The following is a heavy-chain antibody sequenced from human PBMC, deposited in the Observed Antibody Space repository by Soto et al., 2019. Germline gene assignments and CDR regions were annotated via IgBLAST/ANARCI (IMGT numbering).Heavy chain of an antibody. CDR3: AIGLGVPGSSWYYGY. Sequence: ASVKVSCKASGYTFTSYGISWVRQAPGQGLEWMGWVNAYNGNTNYAQKLQGRVTMTTDTSTSTAYMELRSLRSDDTAVYYCAIGLGVPGSSWYYGYRGQGTLVTVSS. J-gene: IGHJ4*02. V-gene: IGHV1-18*01. D-gene: IGHD6-13*01. CDR2: VNAYNGNT. CDR1: GYTFTSYG.